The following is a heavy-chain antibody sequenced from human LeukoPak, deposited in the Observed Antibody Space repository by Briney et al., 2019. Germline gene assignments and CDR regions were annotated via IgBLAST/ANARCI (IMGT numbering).Heavy chain of an antibody. CDR2: IYISGST. CDR3: ARGYYDSRGYSNTFDI. V-gene: IGHV4-61*02. D-gene: IGHD3-22*01. Sequence: SQTLSLTCTVSGGSISSGNYFWTWIRQPAGKGLEWIGRIYISGSTNYNSSLKSRVTISVDASNNQFSLRLSSVTAADTAFYYCARGYYDSRGYSNTFDIWGQGTLVTVSS. CDR1: GGSISSGNYF. J-gene: IGHJ3*02.